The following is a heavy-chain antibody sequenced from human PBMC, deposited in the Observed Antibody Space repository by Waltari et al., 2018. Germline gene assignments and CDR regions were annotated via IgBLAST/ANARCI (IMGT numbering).Heavy chain of an antibody. V-gene: IGHV4-59*11. CDR3: ARHGIAAAGTGAFDI. CDR2: IYYSGST. D-gene: IGHD6-13*01. J-gene: IGHJ3*02. CDR1: GGPISSHY. Sequence: QVQLQESGPGLVKPSETLSLTCTVSGGPISSHYWSWIRQPPGKGLEWIGYIYYSGSTNYNPSLKSRVTISVDTSKNQFSLKLSSVTAADTAVYYCARHGIAAAGTGAFDIWGQGTMVTVSS.